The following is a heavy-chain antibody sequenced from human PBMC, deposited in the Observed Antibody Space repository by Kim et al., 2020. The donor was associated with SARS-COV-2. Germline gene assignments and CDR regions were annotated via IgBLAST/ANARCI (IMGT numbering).Heavy chain of an antibody. Sequence: GGSLRLSCAASGFTLSDYWMTWVRQAPGKGLEWVANIKADGSEKYYVDSVKGRFPISRDNAENSLYLQMSSLSAEDTAVYYCTRDQYRPLYGAHSPIFD. D-gene: IGHD2-8*01. CDR2: IKADGSEK. CDR1: GFTLSDYW. CDR3: TRDQYRPLYGAHSPIFD. V-gene: IGHV3-7*01. J-gene: IGHJ4*01.